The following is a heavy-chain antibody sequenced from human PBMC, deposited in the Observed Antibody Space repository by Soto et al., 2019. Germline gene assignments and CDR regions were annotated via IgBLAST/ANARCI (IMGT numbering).Heavy chain of an antibody. J-gene: IGHJ6*03. CDR1: GFTFGDYA. Sequence: PGGSLRLSCTASGFTFGDYAMSWFRQAPGKGLEWVGFIRSKAYGGTTEYAASVKGRFTISRDDSKSIAYLQMNSLKTEDTAVYYCTRDLRRKAAAGYYYYYYMDVWGKGTTVTVSS. D-gene: IGHD6-13*01. CDR2: IRSKAYGGTT. V-gene: IGHV3-49*03. CDR3: TRDLRRKAAAGYYYYYYMDV.